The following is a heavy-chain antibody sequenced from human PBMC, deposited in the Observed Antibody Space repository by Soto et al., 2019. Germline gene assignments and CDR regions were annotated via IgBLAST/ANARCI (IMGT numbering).Heavy chain of an antibody. CDR2: IYHSGST. J-gene: IGHJ6*02. Sequence: ASETLSLTCAVSGGSVSSSNWWSWVRQPPGKGLEWIGEIYHSGSTNYNPSLKSPVTISVDKSKNQFSLKLSSVTAADTAVYYAARDYDFWSGYGYYYYGTNVWRQGPT. CDR1: GGSVSSSNW. V-gene: IGHV4-4*02. D-gene: IGHD3-3*01. CDR3: ARDYDFWSGYGYYYYGTNV.